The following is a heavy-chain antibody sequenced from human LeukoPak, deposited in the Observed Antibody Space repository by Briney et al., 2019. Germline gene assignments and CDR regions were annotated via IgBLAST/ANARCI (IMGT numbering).Heavy chain of an antibody. V-gene: IGHV3-11*06. CDR1: GFTFSLYY. CDR2: ISDSSTYT. D-gene: IGHD2-8*01. Sequence: GGSLRLSCAASGFTFSLYYMNWIRQAPGKGLEWLSYISDSSTYTNYADSVKGRFTISRDNSKNTMYLQMNSLRAEDTAVYYCAKDHCTNGVCYHFDYWGQGTLVTVSS. J-gene: IGHJ4*02. CDR3: AKDHCTNGVCYHFDY.